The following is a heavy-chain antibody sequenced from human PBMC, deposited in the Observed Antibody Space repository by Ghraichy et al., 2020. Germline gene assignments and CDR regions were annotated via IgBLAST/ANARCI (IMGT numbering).Heavy chain of an antibody. CDR3: ARWNYQRSLDY. V-gene: IGHV3-30*03. D-gene: IGHD1-7*01. Sequence: GGSLRLSCAASRFTFSVNGMHWVRQAPGKGLEWVAVISYDGSNKYYADSVRGRFTISRDNSKNTLYLQMNSLRAEDTAVYYCARWNYQRSLDYWGQGTLVTVSS. CDR1: RFTFSVNG. J-gene: IGHJ4*02. CDR2: ISYDGSNK.